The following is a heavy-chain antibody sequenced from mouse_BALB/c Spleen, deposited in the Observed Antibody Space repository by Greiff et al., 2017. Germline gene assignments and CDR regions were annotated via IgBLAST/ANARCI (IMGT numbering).Heavy chain of an antibody. CDR2: ISNGGGST. CDR1: GFTFSSYT. CDR3: ARDGGLRPFDY. Sequence: EVQGVESGGGLVQPGGSLKLSCAASGFTFSSYTMSWVRQTPEKRLEWVAYISNGGGSTYYPDTVKGRFTISRDNAKNTLYLQMSSLKSEDTAMYYCARDGGLRPFDYWGQGTTLTVSS. D-gene: IGHD1-1*01. V-gene: IGHV5-12-2*01. J-gene: IGHJ2*01.